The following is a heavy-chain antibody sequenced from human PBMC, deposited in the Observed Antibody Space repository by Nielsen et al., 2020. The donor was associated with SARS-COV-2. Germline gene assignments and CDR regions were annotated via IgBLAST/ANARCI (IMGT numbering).Heavy chain of an antibody. CDR1: GYSFTTYA. CDR2: INAGNGNT. D-gene: IGHD3-10*01. Sequence: ASVKVSCKASGYSFTTYAIHWARQAPGQRLEWMGWINAGNGNTRYSQKFQGRVTITRDTSASTAYMELSSLRSEDTAVYYCARNRAGYYFDYWGQGTLVTVSS. CDR3: ARNRAGYYFDY. J-gene: IGHJ4*02. V-gene: IGHV1-3*01.